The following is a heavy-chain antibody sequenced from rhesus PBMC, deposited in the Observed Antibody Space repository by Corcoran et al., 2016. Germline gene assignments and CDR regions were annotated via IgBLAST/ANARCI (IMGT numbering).Heavy chain of an antibody. CDR2: IYGSSGST. V-gene: IGHV4-160*01. D-gene: IGHD6-19*01. CDR1: GGSFSSYW. J-gene: IGHJ4*01. CDR3: ARAPYSSSVY. Sequence: QVQLQESGPGLVKPSETLSLTCAVSGGSFSSYWWGWIRQPPGKGLEGIGSIYGSSGSTEYNPSPKSRATISRDTSKNQFSLKLSSVTAADTAVYYCARAPYSSSVYWGQGVLVTVSS.